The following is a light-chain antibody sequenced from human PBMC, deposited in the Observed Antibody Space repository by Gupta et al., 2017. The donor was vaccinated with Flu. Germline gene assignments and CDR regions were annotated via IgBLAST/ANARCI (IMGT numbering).Light chain of an antibody. V-gene: IGKV3-20*01. CDR3: QQEGYSPVT. Sequence: EIVLTQSPGTLSLSPGDRATLSCRATETLSSHVAWYQQRPGQAPRLLIHSASSRGTGVPDRFSGSGSGTDFTLSISRLEPEDFAVYFCQQEGYSPVTFGQETQVEMK. CDR2: SAS. J-gene: IGKJ1*01. CDR1: ETLSSH.